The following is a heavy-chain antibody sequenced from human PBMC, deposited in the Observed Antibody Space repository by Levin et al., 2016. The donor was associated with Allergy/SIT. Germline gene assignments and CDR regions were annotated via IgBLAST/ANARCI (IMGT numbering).Heavy chain of an antibody. CDR3: ARDRGTFSGYGEIDL. V-gene: IGHV4-59*01. Sequence: SETLSLTCTVSGGSMNSGYWSWIRQPPGKGLEWIGYVHNSGSSNHSPSLKGRVTISLDTSNSQFSLRLTSVTAADTAVYYCARDRGTFSGYGEIDLWGQGTLVTVSS. J-gene: IGHJ5*02. CDR1: GGSMNSGY. D-gene: IGHD5-12*01. CDR2: VHNSGSS.